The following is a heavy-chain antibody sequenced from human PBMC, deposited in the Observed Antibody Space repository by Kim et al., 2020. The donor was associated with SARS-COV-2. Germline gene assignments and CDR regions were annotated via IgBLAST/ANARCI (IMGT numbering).Heavy chain of an antibody. J-gene: IGHJ5*02. D-gene: IGHD1-26*01. CDR3: ARSHIVGAPFDP. CDR2: ISYDGSNK. Sequence: GGSLRLSCAASGFTFSSYAMHWVRQAPGKGLEWVAVISYDGSNKYYADSVKGRFTISRDNSKNTLYLQMNSLRAEDTAVYYCARSHIVGAPFDPWGQGTLVTVSS. CDR1: GFTFSSYA. V-gene: IGHV3-30-3*01.